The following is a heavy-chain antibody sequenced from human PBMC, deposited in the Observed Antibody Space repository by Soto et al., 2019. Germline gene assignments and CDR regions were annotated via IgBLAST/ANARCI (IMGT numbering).Heavy chain of an antibody. CDR2: FKEDGSHQ. CDR3: AKDRGIGGAFDI. D-gene: IGHD3-10*01. CDR1: GFTFNNYW. Sequence: EVHVVESGGGLVQPGGSLRVSCAASGFTFNNYWMAWVRQAPGKGLEWVANFKEDGSHQHYVDSVRGRFTISTDNAENTLYLQMNSLRPEDTGIYFCAKDRGIGGAFDIWGQGTMVVVSS. V-gene: IGHV3-7*01. J-gene: IGHJ3*02.